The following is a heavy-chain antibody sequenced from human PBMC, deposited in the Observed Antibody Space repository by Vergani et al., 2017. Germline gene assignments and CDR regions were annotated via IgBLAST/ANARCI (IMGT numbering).Heavy chain of an antibody. V-gene: IGHV1-69*04. CDR2: IIPILGIA. Sequence: QVQLVQSGAEVKKPGSSVKVSCKASGGTFSSYAISWVRQAPGQGVEWMGRIIPILGIANYAQKFKGRVTITADKSTSTAYMELSSLRSEDTAGYYCARGGDGVQNYNDYWGQGTLVTVSS. D-gene: IGHD1-1*01. J-gene: IGHJ4*02. CDR1: GGTFSSYA. CDR3: ARGGDGVQNYNDY.